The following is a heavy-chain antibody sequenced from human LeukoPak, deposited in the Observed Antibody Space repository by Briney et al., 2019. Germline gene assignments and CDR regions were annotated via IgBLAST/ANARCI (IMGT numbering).Heavy chain of an antibody. CDR2: IYYSGST. D-gene: IGHD3-22*01. CDR1: GGSISSGGYS. V-gene: IGHV4-30-4*07. J-gene: IGHJ6*03. Sequence: PSETLSLTCAVSGGSISSGGYSWSWIRQPPGKGLEWIGYIYYSGSTYYNPSLKSRVTISVDTSKNQFSLKLSSVTAADTAVYYCARAKDSSGYYDYYYYMDVWGKGTTVTISS. CDR3: ARAKDSSGYYDYYYYMDV.